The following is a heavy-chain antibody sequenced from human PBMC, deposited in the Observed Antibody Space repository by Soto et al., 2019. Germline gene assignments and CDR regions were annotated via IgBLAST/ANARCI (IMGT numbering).Heavy chain of an antibody. CDR1: GYTFTHYG. D-gene: IGHD6-6*01. CDR3: ARGDSSSGLDP. J-gene: IGHJ5*02. CDR2: ISAYNGNT. Sequence: QVQVVQSGTEVKQPGASVKVSCKASGYTFTHYGISWVRQAPGQGLEWMGWISAYNGNTNYAQIFQGRVTLTTDTSTTTAYMELRSLRSDDTAVYYCARGDSSSGLDPWGQGTLVTVSS. V-gene: IGHV1-18*01.